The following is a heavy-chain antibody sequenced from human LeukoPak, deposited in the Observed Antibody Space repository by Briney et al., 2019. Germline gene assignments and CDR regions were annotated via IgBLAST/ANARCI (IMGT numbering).Heavy chain of an antibody. CDR3: AKDPQYSSGWYDY. Sequence: PGGSLRLSCAASGFTFSDYYMSWIRQAPGKGLEWVSAISGSGGSTYYADSVKGRFTISRDNSKNTLYLQMNSLRAEDTAVYYCAKDPQYSSGWYDYWGQGTLVTVSS. J-gene: IGHJ4*02. D-gene: IGHD6-19*01. V-gene: IGHV3-23*01. CDR2: ISGSGGST. CDR1: GFTFSDYY.